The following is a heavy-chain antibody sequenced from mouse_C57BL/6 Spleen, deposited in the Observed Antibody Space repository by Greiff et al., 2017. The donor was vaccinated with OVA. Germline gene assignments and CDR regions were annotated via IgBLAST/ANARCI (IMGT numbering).Heavy chain of an antibody. CDR3: TREGDYGSHYAMDD. CDR1: GFTFSSYA. J-gene: IGHJ4*01. D-gene: IGHD1-1*01. Sequence: EVKLVESGEGLVKPGGSLKLSCAASGFTFSSYAMSWVRQTPEKRLEWVAYISSGGDYIYYADTVKGRFTISRDNARNTLYLQMSSLKSEDTAMYYCTREGDYGSHYAMDDWGQGTSVTVSS. V-gene: IGHV5-9-1*02. CDR2: ISSGGDYI.